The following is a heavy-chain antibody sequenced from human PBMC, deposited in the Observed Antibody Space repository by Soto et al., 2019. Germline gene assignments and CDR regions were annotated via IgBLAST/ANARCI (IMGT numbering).Heavy chain of an antibody. CDR3: ATHDGPAAAGLVLDF. V-gene: IGHV3-7*02. CDR1: GFTFRSRG. D-gene: IGHD6-25*01. J-gene: IGHJ4*02. CDR2: IHEDKNAK. Sequence: EVRLVESGGGLVQPGGSLRLSCEAPGFTFRSRGMTWVRQGPGKGLEWVANIHEDKNAKDYVDSVKGRFTISRDNAKNSLYLQMNSLRDEDTAVYYCATHDGPAAAGLVLDFWGQGALVIVSS.